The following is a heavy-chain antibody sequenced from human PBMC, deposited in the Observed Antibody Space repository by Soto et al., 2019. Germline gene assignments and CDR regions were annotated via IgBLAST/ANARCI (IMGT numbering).Heavy chain of an antibody. J-gene: IGHJ4*02. Sequence: GGSLRLSCAASGFTFSNAWMSWVRQAPGKGLEWVGRIKSKTDGGTTDYAAPEKGRFTISRDDSKNTLYLQMNSQKSEDTAVYYCTTEVGIVVATRHAGRGDEGGKGTLVTVSA. CDR2: IKSKTDGGTT. V-gene: IGHV3-15*01. CDR1: GFTFSNAW. CDR3: TTEVGIVVATRHAGRGDE. D-gene: IGHD1-26*01.